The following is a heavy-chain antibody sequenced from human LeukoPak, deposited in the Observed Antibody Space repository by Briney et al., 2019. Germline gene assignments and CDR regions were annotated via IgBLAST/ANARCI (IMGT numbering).Heavy chain of an antibody. CDR3: VRHNHMDV. J-gene: IGHJ6*02. Sequence: ASVKVSCKASGYTFTTYSMHWVRQAPGQGLEWMAIINPSGGSASYTQKFQGRVTMTRDTSTSTVYMELSSLRSEDTAVYYCVRHNHMDVWGQGTTVTASS. CDR2: INPSGGSA. CDR1: GYTFTTYS. V-gene: IGHV1-46*01.